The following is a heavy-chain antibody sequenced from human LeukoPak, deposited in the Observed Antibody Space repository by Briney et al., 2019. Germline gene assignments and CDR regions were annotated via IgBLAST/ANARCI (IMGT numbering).Heavy chain of an antibody. CDR2: ISAYNGNI. V-gene: IGHV1-18*01. CDR1: GYTFTSYG. D-gene: IGHD5-18*01. Sequence: ASVKVSCKASGYTFTSYGISWVRQAPGQGLEWMGWISAYNGNINYAQKLQGRVTMTTDTSTSTAYMELRSLRSDDTAVYYCARFRRGYSYGYDAPGYWGQGTLVTVSS. J-gene: IGHJ4*02. CDR3: ARFRRGYSYGYDAPGY.